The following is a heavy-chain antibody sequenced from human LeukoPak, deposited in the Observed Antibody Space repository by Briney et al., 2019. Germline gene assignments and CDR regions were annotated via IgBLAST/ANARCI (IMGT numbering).Heavy chain of an antibody. CDR1: GHTLTELS. CDR2: FDPENGET. J-gene: IGHJ4*02. V-gene: IGHV1-24*01. Sequence: GASVKVSCKVSGHTLTELSMHWVRQAPGKGLEWMGGFDPENGETIYAQKFQGRVTMTEDTSTDTVYMELSSLRSEDTAVYYCATGGRRVQLWILAGWYYFDNWGQGTLVTVSS. CDR3: ATGGRRVQLWILAGWYYFDN. D-gene: IGHD5-18*01.